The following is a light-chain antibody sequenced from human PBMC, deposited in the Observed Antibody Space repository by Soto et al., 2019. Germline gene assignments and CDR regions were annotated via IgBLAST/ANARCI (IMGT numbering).Light chain of an antibody. J-gene: IGKJ1*01. V-gene: IGKV3-15*01. CDR1: QSVSSN. Sequence: EIVMTQSPVTLSVSPGERATLSCRASQSVSSNLAWYQQKPGQAPRLLIYGASTRATGIPDRFSGSGSGTEFTLILSSLKSEDSAVYYCQQCTYWPRTVGKVTKVAIK. CDR3: QQCTYWPRT. CDR2: GAS.